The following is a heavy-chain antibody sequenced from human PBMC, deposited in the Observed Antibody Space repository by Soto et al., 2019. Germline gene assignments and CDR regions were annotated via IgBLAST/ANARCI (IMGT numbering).Heavy chain of an antibody. J-gene: IGHJ4*02. V-gene: IGHV2-5*01. D-gene: IGHD4-4*01. Sequence: GSGPALVNPPQTLTLTCTFSGFSLITIGVGVGWIRQPPGKALEWLALIYWNDDKRYSPSLKSRLTITKDTSKNQVVLTMTNMDPVDTATYYCAHRGFYSTYVGYWGQGTLVTVSS. CDR1: GFSLITIGVG. CDR2: IYWNDDK. CDR3: AHRGFYSTYVGY.